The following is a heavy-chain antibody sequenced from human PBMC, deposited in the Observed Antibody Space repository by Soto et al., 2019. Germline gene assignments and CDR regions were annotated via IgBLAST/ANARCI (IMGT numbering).Heavy chain of an antibody. V-gene: IGHV3-21*06. Sequence: GGSLRLSCAASGFTFTRYSMNWVRQAPGKGLEWVSSISSTTHYIYYADSMRGRFTISRDNAKNAVYLEMNSLRAEDTAVYYCARESEDLTSNFDYWGHGTLVTVSS. CDR3: ARESEDLTSNFDY. CDR2: ISSTTHYI. J-gene: IGHJ4*01. CDR1: GFTFTRYS.